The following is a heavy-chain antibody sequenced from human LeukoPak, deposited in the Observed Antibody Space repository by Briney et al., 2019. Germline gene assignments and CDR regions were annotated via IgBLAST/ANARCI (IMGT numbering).Heavy chain of an antibody. J-gene: IGHJ5*01. Sequence: GASVKVSCKASGYTFTTYYIHWVRQAPGQGLEWMGMINPSNGSTTYAQKFHGRVTMTRDTSTSTVYMELSSLRSDDTAVYYCAKGRRVVAGTYNWFDSWGQGTLVTVSS. CDR3: AKGRRVVAGTYNWFDS. CDR2: INPSNGST. D-gene: IGHD6-19*01. CDR1: GYTFTTYY. V-gene: IGHV1-46*01.